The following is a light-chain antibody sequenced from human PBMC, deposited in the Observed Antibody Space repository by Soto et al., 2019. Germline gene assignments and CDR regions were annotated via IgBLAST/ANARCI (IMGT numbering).Light chain of an antibody. V-gene: IGKV3-11*01. CDR2: DAS. CDR1: QSVSNF. J-gene: IGKJ1*01. Sequence: EIVLRQSPATLSLSPGDRATLSCRASQSVSNFLAWYQQKPGQAPRLLIYDASNRATGIPARFSGSGSGTEFTLTIGSLQSEDCALYYCQQYNNWPGTFGQGTKVDIK. CDR3: QQYNNWPGT.